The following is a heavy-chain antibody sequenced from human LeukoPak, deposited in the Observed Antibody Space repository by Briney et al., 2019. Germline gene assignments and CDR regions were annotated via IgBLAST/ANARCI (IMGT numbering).Heavy chain of an antibody. CDR2: ISNNGNSS. J-gene: IGHJ4*02. CDR1: GFTFCNYA. V-gene: IGHV3-64*02. Sequence: GGSLILSCSASGFTFCNYAMHWVRQAPGKGLEYVSAISNNGNSSYYADSGKGRFTIYRYKSKISLDLQMGSMRAECMAVYYCAREASGYFDYWGKGTLVTASS. CDR3: AREASGYFDY. D-gene: IGHD2-8*02.